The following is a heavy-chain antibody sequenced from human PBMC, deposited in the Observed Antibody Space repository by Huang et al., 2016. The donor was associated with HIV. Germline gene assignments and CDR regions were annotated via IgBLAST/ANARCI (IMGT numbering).Heavy chain of an antibody. CDR1: GGSISSSSYY. V-gene: IGHV4-39*01. Sequence: QLQLQESGPGLVKPSETLSLTCTVSGGSISSSSYYWGWIRQPPGKGLEWIGGIYVCGTTYYNPSLKSRVTISVDTSRTQFSLKLGSVTAADTAVYYCAAHGRIVGIPAAPLRFDPWGQGTLVTVSS. D-gene: IGHD6-13*01. CDR2: IYVCGTT. J-gene: IGHJ5*02. CDR3: AAHGRIVGIPAAPLRFDP.